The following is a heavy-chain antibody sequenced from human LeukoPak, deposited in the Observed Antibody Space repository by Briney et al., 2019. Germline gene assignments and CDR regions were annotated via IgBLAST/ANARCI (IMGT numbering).Heavy chain of an antibody. J-gene: IGHJ6*03. D-gene: IGHD3-9*01. Sequence: GASVKVSCKASGYTFTSYGISWVRQAPGQGLEWMGWISAYNGNTNYAQKLQGRVTMTTDTSTSTAYMELRSLRSDDTAVYCCARGNMQDYYDILIGYYYMDVWGKGTTVTISS. CDR3: ARGNMQDYYDILIGYYYMDV. CDR2: ISAYNGNT. V-gene: IGHV1-18*01. CDR1: GYTFTSYG.